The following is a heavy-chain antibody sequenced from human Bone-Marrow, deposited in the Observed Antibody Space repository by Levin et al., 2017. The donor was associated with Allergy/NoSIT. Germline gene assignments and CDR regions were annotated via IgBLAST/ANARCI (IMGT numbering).Heavy chain of an antibody. CDR2: ISGSGGST. D-gene: IGHD2-8*01. CDR3: AKDRKALNGFDY. Sequence: GGSLRLSCAASGFTFSSYAMSWVRQAPGKGLEWVPYISGSGGSTDYADSVKGRFTISRDNSKNTLYLQMNSLRGEDTAFYHCAKDRKALNGFDYWGQGTLVTVSS. CDR1: GFTFSSYA. V-gene: IGHV3-23*01. J-gene: IGHJ4*02.